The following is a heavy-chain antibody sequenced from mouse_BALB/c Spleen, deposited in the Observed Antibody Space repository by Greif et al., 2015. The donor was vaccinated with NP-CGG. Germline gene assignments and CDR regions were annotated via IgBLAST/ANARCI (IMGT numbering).Heavy chain of an antibody. CDR2: IYPYNGGT. V-gene: IGHV1S29*02. Sequence: EVKLVESGPELVKPGASVKISCKASGYTFTDYNMHWVKQSHGKSLEWIGYIYPYNGGTGYNQKFKSKATLTVDNSSSTDYMELRSLTSEDSAVYYCARGDYDYEAWFAYWGQGTLVTVSA. D-gene: IGHD2-4*01. CDR3: ARGDYDYEAWFAY. J-gene: IGHJ3*01. CDR1: GYTFTDYN.